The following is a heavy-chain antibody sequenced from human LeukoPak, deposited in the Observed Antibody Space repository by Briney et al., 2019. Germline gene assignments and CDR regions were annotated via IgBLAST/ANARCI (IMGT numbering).Heavy chain of an antibody. CDR1: GYTFTDYY. CDR2: VDPEDGET. J-gene: IGHJ4*02. Sequence: ASVKVSCKVSGYTFTDYYMHWVQQAPGKGLEWMGLVDPEDGETIYAEKFQGRVTITADTSTYTAYMELSSLRSEDTAVYYCATAGAAAGGYYFDYWGQGTLVTVSS. CDR3: ATAGAAAGGYYFDY. D-gene: IGHD6-13*01. V-gene: IGHV1-69-2*01.